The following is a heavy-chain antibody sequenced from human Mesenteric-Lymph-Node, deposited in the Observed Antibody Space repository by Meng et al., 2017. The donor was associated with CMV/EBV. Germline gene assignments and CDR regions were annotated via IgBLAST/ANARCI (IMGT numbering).Heavy chain of an antibody. CDR3: AKDFSIAARHTFDY. CDR2: ISSTSSYI. J-gene: IGHJ4*02. Sequence: GESLKISCAAFEFTFSNYRMNWVRQAPGKGLEWISYISSTSSYIDYADSVKGRFTISRDNARNSLFLQMNSLRAEDTAVYYCAKDFSIAARHTFDYWGQGTLVTVSS. CDR1: EFTFSNYR. V-gene: IGHV3-21*01. D-gene: IGHD6-6*01.